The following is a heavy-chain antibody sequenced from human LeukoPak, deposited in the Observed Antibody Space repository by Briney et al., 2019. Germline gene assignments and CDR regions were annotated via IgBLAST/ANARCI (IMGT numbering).Heavy chain of an antibody. Sequence: GASVKVSCKAFGYTFTSNYMHWVRQATGQGLEWMGWMNPKRGTTGYAQKFQGRVSITRDSSIRTAYMELSGLRSEDTAVYYCARRLNGGYFPFDDWGQGTLVTVSS. CDR1: GYTFTSNY. CDR2: MNPKRGTT. V-gene: IGHV1-8*03. J-gene: IGHJ4*02. D-gene: IGHD3-22*01. CDR3: ARRLNGGYFPFDD.